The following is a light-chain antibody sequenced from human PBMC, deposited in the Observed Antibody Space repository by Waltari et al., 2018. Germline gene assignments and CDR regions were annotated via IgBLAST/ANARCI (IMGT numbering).Light chain of an antibody. CDR3: QASGSTLYGVV. CDR1: SSNIGAGYD. Sequence: QSVLTQPPSVSGAPGQRVTLSCTGSSSNIGAGYDVNWYQLLPGTAPKLLIYGINCRPSGGRDRFSGSRSATSASLAISGLQAEDEADYYCQASGSTLYGVVFGGGTKLTVL. V-gene: IGLV1-40*01. CDR2: GIN. J-gene: IGLJ2*01.